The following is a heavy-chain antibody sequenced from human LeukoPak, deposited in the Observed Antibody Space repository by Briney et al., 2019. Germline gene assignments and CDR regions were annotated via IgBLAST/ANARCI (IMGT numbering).Heavy chain of an antibody. CDR3: AKDLGYCSSTSCPNWFDP. D-gene: IGHD2-2*01. CDR1: GFTFSSYE. V-gene: IGHV3-48*03. Sequence: PGGSLRLSCAASGFTFSSYEMNWVRQAPGKGLEWVSYISSSGSTIYYADSVKGRFTISRDNSKNTLYLQMNSLRAEDTAVYYCAKDLGYCSSTSCPNWFDPWGQGTLVTVSS. J-gene: IGHJ5*02. CDR2: ISSSGSTI.